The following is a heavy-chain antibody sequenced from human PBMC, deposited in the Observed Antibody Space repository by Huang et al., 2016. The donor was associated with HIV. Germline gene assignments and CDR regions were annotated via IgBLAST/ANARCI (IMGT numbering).Heavy chain of an antibody. D-gene: IGHD3-10*01. CDR1: GYTVSELS. CDR3: ATSTPDGGAGVLRSAFDI. CDR2: FDPEEGET. V-gene: IGHV1-24*01. J-gene: IGHJ3*02. Sequence: QVQLVESGAELKKPGASVRVSCKVSGYTVSELSLHWVRQAPEKGLEWMGGFDPEEGETIYAQRLQGRVTMTEDTSTDTAYMELGSLRPEDTAVYYCATSTPDGGAGVLRSAFDIWGQGTMVTVSS.